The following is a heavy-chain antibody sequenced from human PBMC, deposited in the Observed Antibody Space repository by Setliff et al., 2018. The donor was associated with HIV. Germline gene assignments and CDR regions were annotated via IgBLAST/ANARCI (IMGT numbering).Heavy chain of an antibody. CDR3: AREYCSSTSCYPYDY. CDR2: IYHSGST. V-gene: IGHV4-38-2*02. Sequence: NPSETLSLTCAVSGYSTSSGYYWGWIRQPPGKGLEWIGSIYHSGSTYYNPSLKSRVTISVDTSKNQFSLKLSSVTAADTAVYYCAREYCSSTSCYPYDYWGQGTLVTVSS. CDR1: GYSTSSGYY. D-gene: IGHD2-2*01. J-gene: IGHJ4*02.